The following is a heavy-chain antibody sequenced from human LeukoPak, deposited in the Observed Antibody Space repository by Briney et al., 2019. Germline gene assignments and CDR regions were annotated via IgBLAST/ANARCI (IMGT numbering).Heavy chain of an antibody. Sequence: PSETLSLTCAVYGGSFSGYYWSWIRQPPGKGLEWIGEINHSGSTNYNPSLKSRVTISVDTSKNQFSLKLSSVTAADTAVYYCAREQYDYVWGSYRSHWYFGLWGRGTLVTVSS. D-gene: IGHD3-16*02. CDR3: AREQYDYVWGSYRSHWYFGL. J-gene: IGHJ2*01. CDR1: GGSFSGYY. V-gene: IGHV4-34*01. CDR2: INHSGST.